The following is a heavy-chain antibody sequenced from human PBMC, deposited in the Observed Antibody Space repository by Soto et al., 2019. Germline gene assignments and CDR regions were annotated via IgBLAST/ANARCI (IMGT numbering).Heavy chain of an antibody. Sequence: GGSLRLSCAASGFTFDDYGMSWVCQAPGKGLEWVSGINWNGGSTGYADSVKGRFTISRDNAKNSLYLQMNSLRAEDTALYYCARGLYYYDSSGQDAFDIWGQGTMVTVSS. CDR2: INWNGGST. CDR1: GFTFDDYG. CDR3: ARGLYYYDSSGQDAFDI. V-gene: IGHV3-20*04. D-gene: IGHD3-22*01. J-gene: IGHJ3*02.